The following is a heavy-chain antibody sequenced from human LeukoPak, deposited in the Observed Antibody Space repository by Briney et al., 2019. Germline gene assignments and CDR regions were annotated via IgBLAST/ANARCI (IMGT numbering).Heavy chain of an antibody. CDR1: GFNSINAW. V-gene: IGHV3-15*01. CDR2: IKNKADGATT. D-gene: IGHD4-17*01. J-gene: IGHJ4*02. Sequence: GGSLRLSCAASGFNSINAWMSCVRQAPGRGVEWVCRIKNKADGATTVYAARVKGKFTISRDDSKNTLYLQMTSLTAGDTAVYYCTTDPGDYADFWGQGALLTVSS. CDR3: TTDPGDYADF.